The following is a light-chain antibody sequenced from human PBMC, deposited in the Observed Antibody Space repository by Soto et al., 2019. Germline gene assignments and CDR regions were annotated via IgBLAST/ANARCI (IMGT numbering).Light chain of an antibody. CDR2: DAS. J-gene: IGKJ2*01. CDR3: QQYDHPPYT. Sequence: DIQLTQSPSSLSATVGDRVTITCPASQDIRKYLNWYQQKPGKAPKLLIYDASNRETGVPSRFSGSGSGTDFSLSIDSLQPEDIATYYCQQYDHPPYTFGQGTTLEIK. CDR1: QDIRKY. V-gene: IGKV1-33*01.